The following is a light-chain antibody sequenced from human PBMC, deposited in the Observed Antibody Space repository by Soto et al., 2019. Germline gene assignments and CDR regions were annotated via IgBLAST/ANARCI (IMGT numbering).Light chain of an antibody. V-gene: IGKV1-39*01. CDR3: QQSYSPPLT. CDR2: AAS. Sequence: DIQMTQSPSSLSASVGDRVTITCRASQSISMYLNWYQQKPGKAPKHLIFAASSLQSGVPSRFSGSGSGTDFTLTISSLQPEDFATYHCQQSYSPPLTLGGGTKVDIK. CDR1: QSISMY. J-gene: IGKJ4*01.